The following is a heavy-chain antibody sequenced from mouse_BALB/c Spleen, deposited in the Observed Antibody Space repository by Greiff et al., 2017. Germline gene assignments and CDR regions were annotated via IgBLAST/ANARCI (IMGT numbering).Heavy chain of an antibody. Sequence: EVMLVESGPGLVKPSQSLSLTCTVTGYSITSDYAWNWIRQFPGNKLEWMGYISYSGSTSYNPSLKSRISITRDTSKNQFFLQLNSVTTEDTATYYCATLLYGNYERYAMDYWGQGTSVTVSS. V-gene: IGHV3-2*02. CDR1: GYSITSDYA. J-gene: IGHJ4*01. D-gene: IGHD2-1*01. CDR3: ATLLYGNYERYAMDY. CDR2: ISYSGST.